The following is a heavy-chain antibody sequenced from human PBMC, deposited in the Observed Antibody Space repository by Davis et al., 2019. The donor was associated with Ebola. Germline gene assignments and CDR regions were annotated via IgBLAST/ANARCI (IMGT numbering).Heavy chain of an antibody. V-gene: IGHV3-30*18. D-gene: IGHD1-26*01. CDR2: ISYDGSNK. CDR1: GFTFSSYG. J-gene: IGHJ4*02. CDR3: AKAEPDADFDY. Sequence: GESLKISCAASGFTFSSYGMHWVRQAPGKGLEWVAVISYDGSNKYYADSVKGRFTISRDNSKNTLYLQMNSLRAEDTAVYYCAKAEPDADFDYWGQGTLVTVSS.